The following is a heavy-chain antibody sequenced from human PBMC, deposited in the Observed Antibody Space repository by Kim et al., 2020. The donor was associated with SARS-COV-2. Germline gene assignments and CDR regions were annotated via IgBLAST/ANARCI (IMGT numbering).Heavy chain of an antibody. CDR2: FDPEDGET. CDR1: GYTLTELS. V-gene: IGHV1-24*01. J-gene: IGHJ5*02. Sequence: ASVKVSCKVSGYTLTELSMHWVRQAPGKGLEWMGGFDPEDGETIYAQKFQGRVTMTEDTSTDTAYMELSSLRSEDTAVYYCATDLSSGWPNWFDPWGQGTLVTVSS. D-gene: IGHD6-19*01. CDR3: ATDLSSGWPNWFDP.